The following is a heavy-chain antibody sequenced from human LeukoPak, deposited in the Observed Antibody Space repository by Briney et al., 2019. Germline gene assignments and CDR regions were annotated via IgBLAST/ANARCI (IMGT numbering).Heavy chain of an antibody. V-gene: IGHV3-30*04. J-gene: IGHJ4*02. CDR3: AKDSSDYDFWSGYYYYFDY. CDR1: GFTFSSYA. Sequence: GGSLRLSCAASGFTFSSYAMHWVRQAPGKGLEWVAVISYDGSNKYYADSVKGRFTISRDNSKNTLYLQMNSLRAEDTAVYYCAKDSSDYDFWSGYYYYFDYWGQGTLVTVSS. D-gene: IGHD3-3*01. CDR2: ISYDGSNK.